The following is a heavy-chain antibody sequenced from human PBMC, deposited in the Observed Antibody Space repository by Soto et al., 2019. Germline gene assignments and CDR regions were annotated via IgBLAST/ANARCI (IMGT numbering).Heavy chain of an antibody. J-gene: IGHJ4*02. CDR3: ARSVSFITPRPDY. D-gene: IGHD6-6*01. CDR2: INHNNGDT. Sequence: QVQLVQSGAEVKKPGASVKVSCKASGYTFTDYYLHWVRQAPGQGLECMGWINHNNGDTNYAQKFQGRVTMTRDTSISTAYMEVSRLRSDDTAVYYCARSVSFITPRPDYWGQGTLVTVSS. V-gene: IGHV1-2*02. CDR1: GYTFTDYY.